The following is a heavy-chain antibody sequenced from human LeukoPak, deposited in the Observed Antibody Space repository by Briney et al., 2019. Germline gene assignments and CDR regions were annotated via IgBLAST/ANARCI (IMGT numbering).Heavy chain of an antibody. CDR3: ARGKVVPAASYYYGMDV. CDR1: GYTFTGYY. Sequence: ASVKVSCKASGYTFTGYYMHWVRQAPGQGLEWMGWINPNSGGTNYAQKFQGWVTMTRDTSISTAYMELSRLRSDDTAVYYCARGKVVPAASYYYGMDVWGQGTTVTVSS. D-gene: IGHD2-2*01. J-gene: IGHJ6*02. V-gene: IGHV1-2*04. CDR2: INPNSGGT.